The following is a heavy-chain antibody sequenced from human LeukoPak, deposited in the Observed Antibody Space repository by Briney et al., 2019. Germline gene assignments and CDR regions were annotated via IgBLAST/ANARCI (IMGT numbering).Heavy chain of an antibody. D-gene: IGHD3-10*01. CDR3: VINYYGSGSYYRRLDY. CDR2: ISSNGGST. Sequence: PGGSLRLSCTASGFTFSSYAMHWVRKAPGKGLEYVSAISSNGGSTYYADSVKGRFTSSRDNSKNTLYLQMSSLRAEDTAVYYCVINYYGSGSYYRRLDYWGQGTLVSVSS. J-gene: IGHJ4*02. CDR1: GFTFSSYA. V-gene: IGHV3-64D*06.